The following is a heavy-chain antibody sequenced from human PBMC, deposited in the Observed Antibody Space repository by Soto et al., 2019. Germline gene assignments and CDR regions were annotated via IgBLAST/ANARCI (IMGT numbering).Heavy chain of an antibody. CDR3: ASRRIAAAPDY. D-gene: IGHD6-13*01. Sequence: PSETLSLTCAVSGGSFSGYYWNWIRQPPGKGLEWIGEINHSGSTNYNPSLKSRVAILVDTSKNQFSLILTSVTAADTAVYYCASRRIAAAPDYWGQGTLVTVSS. CDR2: INHSGST. V-gene: IGHV4-34*01. CDR1: GGSFSGYY. J-gene: IGHJ4*02.